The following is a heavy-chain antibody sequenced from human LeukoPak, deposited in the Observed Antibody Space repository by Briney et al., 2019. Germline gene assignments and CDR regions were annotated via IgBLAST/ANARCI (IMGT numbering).Heavy chain of an antibody. J-gene: IGHJ3*02. D-gene: IGHD3-16*02. CDR2: ISAYNGKT. Sequence: ASVRVSCKASGYELSSYGISWVRPAPGQGLEWMGWISAYNGKTKYAEKFQGRLTMTTETYTSTAYMELRSLTSADTAVYYCAKDSPRDDYVRGSYRYSRRGLDIWGQGTLVTASS. CDR3: AKDSPRDDYVRGSYRYSRRGLDI. V-gene: IGHV1-18*01. CDR1: GYELSSYG.